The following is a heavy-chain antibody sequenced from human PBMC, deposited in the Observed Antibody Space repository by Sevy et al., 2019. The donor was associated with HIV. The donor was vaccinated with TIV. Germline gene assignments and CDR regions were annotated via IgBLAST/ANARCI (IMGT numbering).Heavy chain of an antibody. J-gene: IGHJ6*03. V-gene: IGHV4-59*08. CDR2: IYYSEST. Sequence: SETLSLTCTVSGGSISSYYWSWIRQPPGKGLEWIGYIYYSESTNYNPSLKSRVTISVDTSKNQFSLKLSSVTAADTAVYYCARRSSGWYEDHYYYYMDVWGKGTTVTVSS. CDR1: GGSISSYY. CDR3: ARRSSGWYEDHYYYYMDV. D-gene: IGHD6-19*01.